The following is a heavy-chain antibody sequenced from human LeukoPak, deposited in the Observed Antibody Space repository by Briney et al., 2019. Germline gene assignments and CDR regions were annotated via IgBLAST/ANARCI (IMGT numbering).Heavy chain of an antibody. V-gene: IGHV3-74*01. D-gene: IGHD6-13*01. CDR2: INSDGSST. CDR1: GFTFSSYW. CDR3: ARDEEQQLLDY. Sequence: PGGSLRLSCAASGFTFSSYWMHWVRQAPGKGLVWVSRINSDGSSTSYADSVTGRFTISRGNAKNTLYLQMNSLRAEDTAVYYCARDEEQQLLDYWGQGTLVTVSS. J-gene: IGHJ4*02.